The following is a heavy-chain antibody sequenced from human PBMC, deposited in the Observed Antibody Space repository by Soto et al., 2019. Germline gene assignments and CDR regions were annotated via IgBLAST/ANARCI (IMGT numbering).Heavy chain of an antibody. CDR3: ARGNGAGSSWYGPGRYYMDV. J-gene: IGHJ6*03. D-gene: IGHD6-13*01. Sequence: QVQLQESGPGLVKPSETLSLTCTVSGGSISSYYWSWIRQPPGKGLEWIGYIYYSGSTNYNPSLKSRVTIAVDTSKNQFALKLSSGTAADTAVYYCARGNGAGSSWYGPGRYYMDVWGKGTTVTVSS. CDR1: GGSISSYY. CDR2: IYYSGST. V-gene: IGHV4-59*01.